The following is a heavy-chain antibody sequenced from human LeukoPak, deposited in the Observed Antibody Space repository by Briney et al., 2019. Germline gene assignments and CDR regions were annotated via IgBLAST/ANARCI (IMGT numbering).Heavy chain of an antibody. CDR3: AKDRDSNWYPYFEY. D-gene: IGHD4-11*01. V-gene: IGHV3-7*03. J-gene: IGHJ4*02. Sequence: PGGSLRLSCVVSGFTFGSSWMSWVRQAPGKGLEWVTNIKPDGSEKYYADSVKGRFTISRDNSRNSLYLDINNLRTEDTAIYYCAKDRDSNWYPYFEYWGQGTLITVSS. CDR2: IKPDGSEK. CDR1: GFTFGSSW.